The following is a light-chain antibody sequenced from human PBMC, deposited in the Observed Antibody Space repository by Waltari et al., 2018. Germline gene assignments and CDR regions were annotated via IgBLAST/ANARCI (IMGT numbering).Light chain of an antibody. CDR3: QQYYSTPQT. Sequence: IVMTQSPDSLTVSLGERATINCKSSESVLYNSNNKNYLAWYQQKPGEPPKLLIYWASTRASGVPDRFSGSGSGTDFTLTISSLQAEDVAVYYCQQYYSTPQTFGQGTKVEIK. J-gene: IGKJ1*01. CDR2: WAS. CDR1: ESVLYNSNNKNY. V-gene: IGKV4-1*01.